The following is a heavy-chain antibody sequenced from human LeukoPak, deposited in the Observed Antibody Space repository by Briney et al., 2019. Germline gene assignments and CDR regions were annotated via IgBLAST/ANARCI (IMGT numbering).Heavy chain of an antibody. J-gene: IGHJ4*02. CDR2: LSTDNGDT. D-gene: IGHD3-16*01. Sequence: ASVKVSCKASGYTFSNYGISWVRQAPGQGLEWMGWLSTDNGDTNYAQKFQGRVTMTTDTSTTTAHMELRSLTSDDTAIYYCARHGGIGPKRDYFDYWGPGTLVTVSS. V-gene: IGHV1-18*01. CDR1: GYTFSNYG. CDR3: ARHGGIGPKRDYFDY.